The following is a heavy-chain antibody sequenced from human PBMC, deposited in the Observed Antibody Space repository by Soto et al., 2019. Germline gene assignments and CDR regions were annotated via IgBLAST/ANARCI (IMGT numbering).Heavy chain of an antibody. CDR3: AKPAVPRPRKTVTFDF. D-gene: IGHD4-17*01. J-gene: IGHJ4*02. V-gene: IGHV3-23*01. CDR1: GCKFSSYA. Sequence: QRISYAASGCKFSSYAMRWIRQTPGKGLGWVSAISGSGGSTYYADSVKGRFTISRDNSKNTLYLQMNSLRAEDTAVYYCAKPAVPRPRKTVTFDFWGQGTLVTVSS. CDR2: ISGSGGST.